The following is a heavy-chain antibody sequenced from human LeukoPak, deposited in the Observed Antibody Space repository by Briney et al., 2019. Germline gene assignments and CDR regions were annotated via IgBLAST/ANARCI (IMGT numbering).Heavy chain of an antibody. CDR1: GFTFSSYS. Sequence: PGGSLRLSCAASGFTFSSYSMDWVRQAPGKGLEWVSYISSSSSTIYYADSVKGRFTISRDNAKNSLYLQMNSLRAEDTAVYYCARAGFLEWLPRIDAFDIWGQGTMVTVSS. J-gene: IGHJ3*02. D-gene: IGHD3-3*01. CDR3: ARAGFLEWLPRIDAFDI. CDR2: ISSSSSTI. V-gene: IGHV3-48*01.